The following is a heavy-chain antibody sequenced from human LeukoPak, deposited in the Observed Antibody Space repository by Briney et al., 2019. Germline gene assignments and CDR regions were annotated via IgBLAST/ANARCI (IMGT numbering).Heavy chain of an antibody. D-gene: IGHD1-26*01. CDR1: GYTFTGYY. V-gene: IGHV1-2*02. J-gene: IGHJ4*02. CDR3: VPSKWELLLGAY. CDR2: INPNSGGT. Sequence: ASVNVSCKASGYTFTGYYMHWVRQAPGQGLEWMGWINPNSGGTNYAQKFQGRVTMTRDTSISTAYMELSRLRSDDTAVYYCVPSKWELLLGAYWGQGTLVTVSS.